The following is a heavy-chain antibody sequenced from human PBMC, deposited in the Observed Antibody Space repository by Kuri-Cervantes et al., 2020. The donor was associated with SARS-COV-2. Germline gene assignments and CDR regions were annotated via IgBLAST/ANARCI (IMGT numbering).Heavy chain of an antibody. CDR1: GFTFSDYY. D-gene: IGHD1-7*01. V-gene: IGHV3-11*06. J-gene: IGHJ6*03. Sequence: GESLKISCAASGFTFSDYYMSWIRQAPGKGLEWVSSISSSSSYIYYADSVKGRFTISRDNAKNSLYLQMNSLRAEDTAVYYCAKPSGELVYYYYYYMDVWGKGTTVTVSS. CDR3: AKPSGELVYYYYYYMDV. CDR2: ISSSSSYI.